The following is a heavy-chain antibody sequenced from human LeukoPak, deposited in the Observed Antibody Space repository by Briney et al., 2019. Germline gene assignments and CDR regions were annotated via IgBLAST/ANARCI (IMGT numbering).Heavy chain of an antibody. CDR1: GFTFSSYA. CDR3: AGEQLPRDHSPQTRHVAFDI. CDR2: ISYDGSNK. J-gene: IGHJ3*02. D-gene: IGHD1-7*01. Sequence: GGSLRLSCAASGFTFSSYAMHWVRQAPGKGLEWVAVISYDGSNKYYADSVKGRFTISRDNSKNTLYLQMNSLRAEDTAVYYCAGEQLPRDHSPQTRHVAFDIWGQGTMVTVSS. V-gene: IGHV3-30*04.